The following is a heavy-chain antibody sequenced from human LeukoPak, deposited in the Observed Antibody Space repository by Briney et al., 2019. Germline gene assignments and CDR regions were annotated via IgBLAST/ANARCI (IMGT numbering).Heavy chain of an antibody. CDR3: VKYSDCVPLAALIDAFDI. Sequence: GGSLRLSCAASGFTFTNYWMSWLRQAPGKGLEWVANINEDGSEQYYVDSVKGRFTISRDNAKNSLYLQMNSLRAEDTAVYYCVKYSDCVPLAALIDAFDIWGQGTMVTVSS. CDR1: GFTFTNYW. D-gene: IGHD3-3*02. CDR2: INEDGSEQ. V-gene: IGHV3-7*01. J-gene: IGHJ3*02.